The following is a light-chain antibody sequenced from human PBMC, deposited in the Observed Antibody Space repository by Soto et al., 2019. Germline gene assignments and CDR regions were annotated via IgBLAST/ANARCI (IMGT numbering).Light chain of an antibody. V-gene: IGKV1-39*01. CDR2: GAS. Sequence: DIRVTQSPFSLSASVGDRVTITCRASENISRNLNWYRQKFGKAPELLIYGASSLQSGVPSRFSGSGSGTDFTLTISSLQAEDFATYYCQQSYSALTYTFGQGTKVEVK. J-gene: IGKJ2*01. CDR1: ENISRN. CDR3: QQSYSALTYT.